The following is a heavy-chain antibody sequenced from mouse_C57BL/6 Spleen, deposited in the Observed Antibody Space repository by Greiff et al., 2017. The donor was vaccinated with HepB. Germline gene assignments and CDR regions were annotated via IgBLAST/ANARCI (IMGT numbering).Heavy chain of an antibody. CDR2: IDPENGDT. J-gene: IGHJ3*01. CDR3: TTGSSGYLAWFAY. D-gene: IGHD3-2*02. V-gene: IGHV14-4*01. CDR1: GFNIKDDY. Sequence: VQLKQSGAELVRPGASVKLSCTASGFNIKDDYMHWVKQRPEQGLEWIGWIDPENGDTKYASKFQGKATITADTSSNTAYLQLSSLTSEDTAVYYCTTGSSGYLAWFAYWGQGTLVTVSA.